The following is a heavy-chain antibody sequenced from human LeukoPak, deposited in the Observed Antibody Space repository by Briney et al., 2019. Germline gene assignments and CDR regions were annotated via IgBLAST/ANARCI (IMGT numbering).Heavy chain of an antibody. CDR3: ARGLYSGSYWFDY. V-gene: IGHV3-7*01. J-gene: IGHJ4*02. Sequence: PGGSLRLSCAASGFTFSSYWMSWVRQAPGKGLEWVANIKQDGSEKYYVDSVKGRFTISIDNAKNSLYLQMNSLRAEDTAVYYCARGLYSGSYWFDYWGQGTLVTVSS. CDR2: IKQDGSEK. CDR1: GFTFSSYW. D-gene: IGHD1-26*01.